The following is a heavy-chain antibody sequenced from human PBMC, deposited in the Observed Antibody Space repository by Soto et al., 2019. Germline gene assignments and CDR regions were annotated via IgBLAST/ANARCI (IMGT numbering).Heavy chain of an antibody. CDR1: GFSISGSA. CDR2: IRDKTNGYAT. CDR3: TRLDAPGDRALDI. J-gene: IGHJ3*02. V-gene: IGHV3-73*01. Sequence: EVQLVESGGDLVQPGGSLKISCAASGFSISGSAIHWVRQASGKGPGWVARIRDKTNGYATGYAASVQGRFTISRDDSKNTAFLQMNSLKTEDTAVYYCTRLDAPGDRALDIWGQGTMVTVSS.